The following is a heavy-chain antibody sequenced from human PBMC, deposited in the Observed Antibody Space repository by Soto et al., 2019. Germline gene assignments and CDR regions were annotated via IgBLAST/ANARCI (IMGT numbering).Heavy chain of an antibody. Sequence: GGSLRLSCVASEFTFSKYWMHWVRQAPGKGLVWVSRINMDGTKTAYADSVKGRFTVSRDNANNTLYLQMNSLGVEDTAVYYCARDYYYDSRSSSVNWFDPWGQGTLVTVSS. CDR1: EFTFSKYW. J-gene: IGHJ5*02. D-gene: IGHD3-22*01. CDR3: ARDYYYDSRSSSVNWFDP. CDR2: INMDGTKT. V-gene: IGHV3-74*01.